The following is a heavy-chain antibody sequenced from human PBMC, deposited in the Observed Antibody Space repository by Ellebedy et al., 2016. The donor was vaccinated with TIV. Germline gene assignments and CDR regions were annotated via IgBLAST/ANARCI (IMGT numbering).Heavy chain of an antibody. CDR2: IWYDGSNQ. D-gene: IGHD4-23*01. V-gene: IGHV3-33*01. CDR3: ARGSYGGNSPPFDH. Sequence: GESLKISCEASGFSFSSYGMHWVRQAPGKGLEWVAFIWYDGSNQDYADSAKGRFTISRDNSLNTLYLQLNSLRPEDTAVYYCARGSYGGNSPPFDHWGQGTLVTVSS. J-gene: IGHJ4*02. CDR1: GFSFSSYG.